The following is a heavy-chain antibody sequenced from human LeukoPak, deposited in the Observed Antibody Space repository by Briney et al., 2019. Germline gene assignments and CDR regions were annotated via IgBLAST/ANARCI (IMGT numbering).Heavy chain of an antibody. CDR3: SGGYSYGLVDY. D-gene: IGHD5-18*01. J-gene: IGHJ4*02. V-gene: IGHV4-59*08. CDR2: IYYSGST. Sequence: SETLSLTCAVYGGSFSGYYWSWIRQPPGKGLEWIGYIYYSGSTNYNPSLKSRVTISVDTSKNQFSLKLSSVTAADTAVYYCSGGYSYGLVDYWGQGTLVTVSS. CDR1: GGSFSGYY.